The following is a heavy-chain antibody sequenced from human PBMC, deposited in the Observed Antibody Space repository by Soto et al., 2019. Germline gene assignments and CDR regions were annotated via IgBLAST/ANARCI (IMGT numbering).Heavy chain of an antibody. V-gene: IGHV4-39*01. J-gene: IGHJ6*02. D-gene: IGHD6-13*01. CDR2: IYYSGST. Sequence: PSETLSLTCTVSGGSISSSSYYWGWIRQPPGKGLEWIGSIYYSGSTYYNPSLKSRVTISVDTSKNQFSLKLSSVTAADTAVYYCARLNSSSWTRDYYYYGMDVWGQGTTVTVSS. CDR3: ARLNSSSWTRDYYYYGMDV. CDR1: GGSISSSSYY.